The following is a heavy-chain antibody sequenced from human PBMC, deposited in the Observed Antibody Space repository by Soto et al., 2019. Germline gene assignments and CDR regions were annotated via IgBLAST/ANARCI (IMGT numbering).Heavy chain of an antibody. Sequence: PGGSLRLSCAASGFTFSSYAMHWVRQAPGKGLEWVAVISYDGSNKYYADSVKGRFTISRDNSKNTLYLQMNSLRAEDTAVYYCAMTYDSSGYYYFDYWGQGTLVTVSS. V-gene: IGHV3-30-3*01. CDR3: AMTYDSSGYYYFDY. J-gene: IGHJ4*02. CDR1: GFTFSSYA. D-gene: IGHD3-22*01. CDR2: ISYDGSNK.